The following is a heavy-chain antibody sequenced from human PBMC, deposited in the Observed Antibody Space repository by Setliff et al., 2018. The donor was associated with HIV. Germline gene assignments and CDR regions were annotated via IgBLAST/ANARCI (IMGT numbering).Heavy chain of an antibody. J-gene: IGHJ4*02. V-gene: IGHV7-4-1*02. CDR2: INTHTGNP. CDR3: ARGELDLDY. Sequence: ASVKVSCKASGYTFTSYYMHWVRQAPGQGLEWMGWINTHTGNPTYAQGFTGRFVFSLDTSVSTAYLQISSLKAEDTAVYYCARGELDLDYWGQGTLVTVSS. D-gene: IGHD1-1*01. CDR1: GYTFTSYY.